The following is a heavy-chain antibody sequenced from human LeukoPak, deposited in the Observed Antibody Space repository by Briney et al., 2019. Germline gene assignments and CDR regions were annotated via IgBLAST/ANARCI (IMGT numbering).Heavy chain of an antibody. CDR2: IYHSGST. V-gene: IGHV4-30-2*01. CDR1: GGSISSGGYS. CDR3: ASFTYYYDSSGYSHFGYFDY. D-gene: IGHD3-22*01. Sequence: SETLSLTCAVSGGSISSGGYSWSWIRQPPGKGLEWIGYIYHSGSTYYNPSLKSRVTISVDRSKNQFSLKPSSVTAADTAVYYCASFTYYYDSSGYSHFGYFDYWGQGTLVTVSS. J-gene: IGHJ4*02.